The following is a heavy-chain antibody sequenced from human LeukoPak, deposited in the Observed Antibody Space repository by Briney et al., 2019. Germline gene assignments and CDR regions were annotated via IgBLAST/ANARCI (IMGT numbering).Heavy chain of an antibody. CDR3: ARGYCSSTSCSMEDYFDY. CDR2: IYYSGST. D-gene: IGHD2-2*01. V-gene: IGHV4-39*07. CDR1: GGSISSSSYY. Sequence: SETLSLTCTVSGGSISSSSYYWGWIRQPPGKGLEWIGSIYYSGSTYYNPSLKSRVTISVDTSKNQFSLKLSSVTAADTAVYYCARGYCSSTSCSMEDYFDYWGQGTLVTVSS. J-gene: IGHJ4*02.